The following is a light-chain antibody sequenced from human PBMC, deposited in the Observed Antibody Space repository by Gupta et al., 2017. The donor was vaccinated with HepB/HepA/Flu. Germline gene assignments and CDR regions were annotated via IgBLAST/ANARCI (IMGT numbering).Light chain of an antibody. J-gene: IGKJ4*01. CDR3: QQLNSYPLT. CDR2: AAS. V-gene: IGKV1-9*01. Sequence: DIQLTQSPSFLSASVGDRVTITCRATQGISSYLVWYQQKPGKAPKRLIYAASTLQSGVPSRFSGGGSGTEFTLTISSLQPEDFATYYCQQLNSYPLTFGGGTKVEIK. CDR1: QGISSY.